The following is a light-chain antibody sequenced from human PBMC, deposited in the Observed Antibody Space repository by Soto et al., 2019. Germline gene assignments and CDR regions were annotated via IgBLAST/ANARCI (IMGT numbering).Light chain of an antibody. CDR3: CSYTSSSNLL. CDR2: EVS. CDR1: SSDIGGYNY. J-gene: IGLJ2*01. Sequence: QSALTQPASVSGSPGQSITISCTGTSSDIGGYNYVSWYQQHPGKAPKLMIYEVSNRPSGVSNRFSGSKSGNTASLTISGLQAEDEADYYCCSYTSSSNLLLGGGTQLTVL. V-gene: IGLV2-14*01.